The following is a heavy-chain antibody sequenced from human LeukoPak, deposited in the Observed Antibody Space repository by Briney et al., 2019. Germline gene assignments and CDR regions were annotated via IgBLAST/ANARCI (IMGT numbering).Heavy chain of an antibody. CDR2: IRYDGSNK. V-gene: IGHV3-30*02. Sequence: GGSLRLSCAASGFTFSSYGMHWVRQAPGKGLEWVAFIRYDGSNKYYADSVKGRFTISRDNSKNTLYLQMNSLRAEDTAVYYCAKSRVNIVGATKGFDYWGQGTLVTVSS. D-gene: IGHD1-26*01. CDR3: AKSRVNIVGATKGFDY. J-gene: IGHJ4*02. CDR1: GFTFSSYG.